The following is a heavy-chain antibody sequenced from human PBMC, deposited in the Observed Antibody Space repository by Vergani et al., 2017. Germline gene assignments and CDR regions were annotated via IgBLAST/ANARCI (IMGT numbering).Heavy chain of an antibody. CDR3: AKDVSSGWSMNAFDI. V-gene: IGHV3-43*02. CDR1: GFTFDDYA. CDR2: ISGDGGST. Sequence: EVQLVESGGGVVQPGGSLRLSCAASGFTFDDYAMHWVRQAPGKGLEWVSLISGDGGSTYYADSVKGRFTISRDNSKNSLYLQMNSLRTEDTALYYCAKDVSSGWSMNAFDIGGEGTMVAVSS. D-gene: IGHD6-19*01. J-gene: IGHJ3*02.